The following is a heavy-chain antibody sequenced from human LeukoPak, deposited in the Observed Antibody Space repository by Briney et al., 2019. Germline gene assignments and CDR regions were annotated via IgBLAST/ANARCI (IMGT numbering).Heavy chain of an antibody. V-gene: IGHV1-2*02. Sequence: GASVKVSCKASGYTFTGYYMHWVRQAPGQGLEWMGWINPNSGGTNYAQRFQGRVTMTRDTSISTAYMELSRLRSDDTAVYYCARDLSPVNWFDPWGQGTLVTVSS. D-gene: IGHD2/OR15-2a*01. CDR2: INPNSGGT. J-gene: IGHJ5*02. CDR3: ARDLSPVNWFDP. CDR1: GYTFTGYY.